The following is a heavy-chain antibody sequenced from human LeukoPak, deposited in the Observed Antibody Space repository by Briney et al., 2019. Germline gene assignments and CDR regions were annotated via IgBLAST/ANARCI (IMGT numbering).Heavy chain of an antibody. V-gene: IGHV3-23*01. CDR2: ISGSGGST. CDR1: GFTFSSYA. Sequence: GGSLRLSCAASGFTFSSYAMSWVRQAPGKGLEWVSAISGSGGSTYYADSVKGRFTISRDNSENTLYLQMNSLRAEDTAVYYCAKSRTYYYDSSGYYAFDIWGQGTMVTVSS. J-gene: IGHJ3*02. D-gene: IGHD3-22*01. CDR3: AKSRTYYYDSSGYYAFDI.